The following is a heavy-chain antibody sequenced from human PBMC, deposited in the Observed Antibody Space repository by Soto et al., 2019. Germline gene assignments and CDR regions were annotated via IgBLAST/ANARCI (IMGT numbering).Heavy chain of an antibody. V-gene: IGHV3-30*18. CDR2: VFFDGNYK. Sequence: VQFMQSGGGVVQPGKSLRLSCAASGVTFSRYAMHWVRQAPGERLEWVAVVFFDGNYKNYGDSVKGRFIVSRDNSKNTTYLQMNGLRPEDTGVYYCTKGGTVPFDYWGQGSLVIVSS. J-gene: IGHJ4*02. D-gene: IGHD3-16*01. CDR3: TKGGTVPFDY. CDR1: GVTFSRYA.